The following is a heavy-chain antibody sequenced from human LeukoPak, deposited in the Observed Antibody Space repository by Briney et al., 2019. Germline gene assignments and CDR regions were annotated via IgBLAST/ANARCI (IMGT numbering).Heavy chain of an antibody. CDR2: ISWNSGSI. J-gene: IGHJ3*02. Sequence: GGSVRLSCGASGFTFDDYAMHWVRQAPGKGLEWVSGISWNSGSIGYADSVKGRFTISRDNAKNSLYLQMNSLRAEDTALYYCAKDLNDSSGYYYLLDAFDIWGQGTMVTVSS. CDR3: AKDLNDSSGYYYLLDAFDI. D-gene: IGHD3-22*01. V-gene: IGHV3-9*01. CDR1: GFTFDDYA.